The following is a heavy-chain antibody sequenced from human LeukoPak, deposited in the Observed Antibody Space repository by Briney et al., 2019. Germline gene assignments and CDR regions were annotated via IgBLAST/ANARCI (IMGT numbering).Heavy chain of an antibody. CDR3: AKGGSSSPRSTFDY. J-gene: IGHJ4*02. CDR1: GFTFSSYW. D-gene: IGHD6-13*01. V-gene: IGHV3-74*01. Sequence: GGSLRLSCEASGFTFSSYWMHWVRQAPGKGLVWVSHINGDGSTTSYADSVKGRFTISRDNAKNTVYLQMNSVRAEDTAVYYCAKGGSSSPRSTFDYWGQGTLLTVSS. CDR2: INGDGSTT.